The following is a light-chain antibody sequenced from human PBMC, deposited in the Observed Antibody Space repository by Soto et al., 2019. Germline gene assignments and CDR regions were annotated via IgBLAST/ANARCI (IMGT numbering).Light chain of an antibody. CDR2: QVS. J-gene: IGKJ2*01. Sequence: DVVMTQSPLSLPVTLGQPASISCRSSQSLAYIDGNTYLNWFHQRPGQSPRRLIYQVSNRDSGVPDRFSGSGSGTDFTPKISRVEADDVGVYYCMQGTHWPPYTFGQGTKLEIK. CDR3: MQGTHWPPYT. CDR1: QSLAYIDGNTY. V-gene: IGKV2-30*01.